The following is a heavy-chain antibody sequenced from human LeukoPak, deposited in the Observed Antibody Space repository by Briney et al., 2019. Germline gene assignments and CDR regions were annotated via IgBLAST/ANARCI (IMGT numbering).Heavy chain of an antibody. CDR3: ARVEEGYGSGRRENYYYYYMDV. D-gene: IGHD3-10*01. CDR1: GGSISSSNYY. Sequence: KPSETLSLTCTVSGGSISSSNYYWGWIRQPPGKGLECIGSVYYSGNTYYNPSLKSRVTISVDTSKNQFSLKLSSVTAADTAVYYCARVEEGYGSGRRENYYYYYMDVWGKGTTVTISS. V-gene: IGHV4-39*07. J-gene: IGHJ6*03. CDR2: VYYSGNT.